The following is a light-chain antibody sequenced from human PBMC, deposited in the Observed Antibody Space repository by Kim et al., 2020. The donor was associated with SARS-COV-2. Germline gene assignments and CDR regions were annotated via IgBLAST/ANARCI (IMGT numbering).Light chain of an antibody. V-gene: IGLV1-47*01. CDR3: ATWDDWLGVV. CDR2: RSN. CDR1: SPNIVINS. J-gene: IGLJ2*01. Sequence: PWQRVTILFSRSSPNIVINSFYWYHQLPGTSPKLLFCRSNQGPSGVPDLFSCSKSGTSASLAISGLRSGDEADYYCATWDDWLGVVFGGGTQLTVL.